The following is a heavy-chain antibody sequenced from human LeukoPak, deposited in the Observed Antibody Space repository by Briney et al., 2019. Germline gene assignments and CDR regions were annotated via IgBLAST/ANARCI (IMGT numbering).Heavy chain of an antibody. V-gene: IGHV3-33*01. D-gene: IGHD1-26*01. CDR1: GFTFSSYG. Sequence: GGSLRLSCAASGFTFSSYGMHWVRQAPGKGLEWVAVIWYDGSNKYYADSVKGRFTISRDNSKNTLYLQMNSLRAEDTAVYYCARDPEWELLGGTYYFDYRGQGTLVTVSS. CDR3: ARDPEWELLGGTYYFDY. J-gene: IGHJ4*02. CDR2: IWYDGSNK.